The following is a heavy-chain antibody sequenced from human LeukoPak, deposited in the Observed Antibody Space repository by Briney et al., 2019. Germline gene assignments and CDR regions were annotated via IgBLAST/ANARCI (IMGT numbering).Heavy chain of an antibody. Sequence: ASVKVSCKASGYTITSYGISWVRQAPGQGLEWMGWISAYNGNTNYAQKLQGRVTMTTDTSTSTAYMELRSLRSDDTAVYYCARIGVGYCTNAVCYLFDYWGQGTLVTVSS. D-gene: IGHD2-8*01. CDR1: GYTITSYG. CDR2: ISAYNGNT. J-gene: IGHJ4*02. V-gene: IGHV1-18*01. CDR3: ARIGVGYCTNAVCYLFDY.